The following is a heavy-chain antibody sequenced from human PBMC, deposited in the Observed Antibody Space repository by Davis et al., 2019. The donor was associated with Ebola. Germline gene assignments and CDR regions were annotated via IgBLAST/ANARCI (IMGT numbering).Heavy chain of an antibody. J-gene: IGHJ3*02. V-gene: IGHV1-18*01. D-gene: IGHD4-23*01. CDR2: ISAYNGNT. CDR1: GYTFTSYG. Sequence: ASVKVSCKASGYTFTSYGISWVRQAPGQGLEWMGWISAYNGNTNYAQKLQGRVTMTTDTSTSIAYMEQRSLRSDDTAVYYCARVVTVGIDAFDIWGQGTMVTVSS. CDR3: ARVVTVGIDAFDI.